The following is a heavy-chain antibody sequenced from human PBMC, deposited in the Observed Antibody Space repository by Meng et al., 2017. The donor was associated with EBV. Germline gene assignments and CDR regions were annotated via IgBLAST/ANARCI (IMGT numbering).Heavy chain of an antibody. V-gene: IGHV3-74*01. CDR2: TNEDGGIT. J-gene: IGHJ4*02. CDR1: GVMFSRFW. CDR3: SRDLAGPFDD. Sequence: QMSESGVGPVVAGGCLRLSRAVSGVMFSRFWIHGVRQVPGKGLVWVARTNEDGGITNYADSVKGRFIISRDNTRNTLYLQMNSLRDEDTAVYFCSRDLAGPFDDWGQGTLVTVSS.